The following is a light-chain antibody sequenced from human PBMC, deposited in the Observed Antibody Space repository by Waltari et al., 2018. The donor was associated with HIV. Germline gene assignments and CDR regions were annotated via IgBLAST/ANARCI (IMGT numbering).Light chain of an antibody. CDR2: QDS. V-gene: IGLV3-1*01. J-gene: IGLJ1*01. Sequence: SYELTLPPSVSVSQGQTASITCTGDKLGDKYACWYQQKPGQSPVVVIYQDSKRPSGIPERFSGSNSGNTATLTISGTQAMDEADYYCQAWDSSTGVFGTGTKVTV. CDR3: QAWDSSTGV. CDR1: KLGDKY.